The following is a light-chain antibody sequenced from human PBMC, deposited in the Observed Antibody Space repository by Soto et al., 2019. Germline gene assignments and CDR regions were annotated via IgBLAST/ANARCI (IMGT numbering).Light chain of an antibody. V-gene: IGKV3-11*01. Sequence: EIVLTQSPLTLALSPGERATLSCRASQSVATYLAWYQQRPCQAPRHRIYDASHRATGIPARFSGSGSGTDFTLTISSLEPEDFAVYYCQHRTDWPPIFTFAPGTKVEIK. J-gene: IGKJ2*01. CDR2: DAS. CDR1: QSVATY. CDR3: QHRTDWPPIFT.